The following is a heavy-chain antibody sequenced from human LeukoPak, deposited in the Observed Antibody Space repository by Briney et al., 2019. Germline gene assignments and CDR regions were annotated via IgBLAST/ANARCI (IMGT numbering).Heavy chain of an antibody. Sequence: GGSLRLSCAASGFTFSTYNMNWVRQAPGKGLEWVSSITSSSIYTFYADSVKGRFTISRDNAKNTLFLQMNRLRPEDAAVYYCAKAPVTTCRGAYCYPFDYWGQGTLVTVSS. CDR1: GFTFSTYN. J-gene: IGHJ4*02. V-gene: IGHV3-21*04. CDR2: ITSSSIYT. CDR3: AKAPVTTCRGAYCYPFDY. D-gene: IGHD2-21*01.